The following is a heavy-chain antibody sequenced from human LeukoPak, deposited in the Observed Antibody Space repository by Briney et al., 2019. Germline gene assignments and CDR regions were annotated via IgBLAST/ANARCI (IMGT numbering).Heavy chain of an antibody. CDR1: GFTFSSYS. CDR3: ARGLQGYYDSLTGYYRGRYYFDY. V-gene: IGHV3-21*04. Sequence: GGSLRLSCAASGFTFSSYSMNWVRQAPGKGLEWVSSICSTSRCIFYADSVKGRFTISRDSAKSSLYLQMNSLRAEDTAVYYCARGLQGYYDSLTGYYRGRYYFDYWGQGTLVTVSS. J-gene: IGHJ4*02. CDR2: ICSTSRCI. D-gene: IGHD3-9*01.